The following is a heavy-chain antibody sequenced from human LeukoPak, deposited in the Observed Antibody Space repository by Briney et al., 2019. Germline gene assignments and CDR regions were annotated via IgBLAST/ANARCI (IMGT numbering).Heavy chain of an antibody. CDR2: ISGSGVGT. CDR1: GSTFSSYT. V-gene: IGHV3-23*01. CDR3: TTDGGY. Sequence: GGSLRLSCADSGSTFSSYTMNWVRQAPGKGLEWVSSISGSGVGTYYADSVKGRFTTSRDNSWNTLYLQMNTLKTEDTAVYYCTTDGGYWGQGSLVTVSS. J-gene: IGHJ4*02.